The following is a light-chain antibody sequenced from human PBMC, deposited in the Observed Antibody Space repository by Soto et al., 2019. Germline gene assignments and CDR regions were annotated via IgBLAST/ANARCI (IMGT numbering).Light chain of an antibody. CDR2: DAF. V-gene: IGKV3-11*01. CDR3: QQTGNWPVT. Sequence: EIVLTQSPATLSLSPGERATLSCRASQSVSSYFAWYQQKPGQAPRLLIYDAFNSATGSPARFSGSGSGTDFSLTISSLKPDDFAVYYGQQTGNWPVTFSAGTRVDIK. CDR1: QSVSSY. J-gene: IGKJ4*01.